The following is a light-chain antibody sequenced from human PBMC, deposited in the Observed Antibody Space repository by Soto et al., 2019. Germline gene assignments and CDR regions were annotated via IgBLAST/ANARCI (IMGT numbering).Light chain of an antibody. J-gene: IGKJ2*01. CDR1: NTIDNT. Sequence: EIVMTQSPATLSLPPGEQSTLSCRSSNTIDNTLAWYQRKPGQAPRLLIYDASTRATGVPARFSGSGSGTDFTLTISSLQSEDFAVYYCQHYNYWPYTFGQGTKVDIK. CDR3: QHYNYWPYT. V-gene: IGKV3-15*01. CDR2: DAS.